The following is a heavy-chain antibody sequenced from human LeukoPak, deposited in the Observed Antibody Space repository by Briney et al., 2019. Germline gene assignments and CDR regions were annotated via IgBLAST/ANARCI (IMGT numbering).Heavy chain of an antibody. CDR3: ARYTESYPHGAFDI. CDR2: IYYSGSA. J-gene: IGHJ3*02. Sequence: SETLSLTCTVSGGSISSYYWSWIRQPPGKGLEWIGYIYYSGSASYNPSLKSRVTISVDTSKNQFSLKVRSVTAADTAVYYCARYTESYPHGAFDIWGQGTMVTVSS. D-gene: IGHD1-26*01. CDR1: GGSISSYY. V-gene: IGHV4-59*01.